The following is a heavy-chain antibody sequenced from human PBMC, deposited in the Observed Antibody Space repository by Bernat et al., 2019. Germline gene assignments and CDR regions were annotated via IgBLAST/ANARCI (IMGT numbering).Heavy chain of an antibody. V-gene: IGHV3-15*01. Sequence: EVQLVESGGGLVKPGGSLRLSCAASGFPFRNAWMSWVRQAPGKGLEWVGRIKSKTDGGTTDYAAPVKGRFTISRDDSKNTLYLQMNSLKTEDTAVYYCTTDFWSGYYGAYDAFDIWGQGTMVTVSS. CDR2: IKSKTDGGTT. D-gene: IGHD3-3*01. J-gene: IGHJ3*02. CDR1: GFPFRNAW. CDR3: TTDFWSGYYGAYDAFDI.